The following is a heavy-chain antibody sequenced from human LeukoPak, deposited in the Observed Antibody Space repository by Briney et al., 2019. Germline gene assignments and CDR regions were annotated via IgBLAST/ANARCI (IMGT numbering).Heavy chain of an antibody. CDR1: GGSISRSDW. J-gene: IGHJ1*01. V-gene: IGHV3-53*01. D-gene: IGHD2-21*02. CDR2: IYSGGST. CDR3: ARTDETAPAEDFQH. Sequence: PSGTLSLTCAVSGGSISRSDWWSWVRQPPGKGLEWVSVIYSGGSTYYADSVKGRFTISRDNSKNTPYLQMKSLRAEDTAVYYCARTDETAPAEDFQHWGQGTLVTVSS.